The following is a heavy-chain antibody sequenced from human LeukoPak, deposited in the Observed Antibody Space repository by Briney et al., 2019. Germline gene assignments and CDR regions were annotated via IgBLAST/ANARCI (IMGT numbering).Heavy chain of an antibody. CDR1: GFTVSSNY. V-gene: IGHV3-66*02. D-gene: IGHD3-3*01. Sequence: GGSLRLSCAASGFTVSSNYMSWVRQAPGKGLGWVSVIYSGGSTYYADSVKGRFTISRGNSKNTLYLQMNSLRAEDTAVYYCARDGKGYYDFWSGYSHDAFDIWGQGTMVTVSS. CDR2: IYSGGST. CDR3: ARDGKGYYDFWSGYSHDAFDI. J-gene: IGHJ3*02.